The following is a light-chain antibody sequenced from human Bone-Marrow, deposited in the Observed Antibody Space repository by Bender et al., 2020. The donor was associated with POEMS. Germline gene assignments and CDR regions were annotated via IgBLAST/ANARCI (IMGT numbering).Light chain of an antibody. V-gene: IGLV1-44*01. CDR3: GAWEERLNGWV. J-gene: IGLJ3*02. Sequence: QSVLTQPPSASGTPGQRVTISCSGSSSNIGTNPVNWYQQLPGTAPKLLIYINNQRPSGVPDRFSGSKSGTSASLANRGPQVGDWAGFLRGAWEERLNGWVFGGGTQLAL. CDR1: SSNIGTNP. CDR2: INN.